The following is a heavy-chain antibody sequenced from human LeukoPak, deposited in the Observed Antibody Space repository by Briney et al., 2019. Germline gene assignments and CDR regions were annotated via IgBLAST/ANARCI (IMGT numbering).Heavy chain of an antibody. V-gene: IGHV3-49*03. CDR2: IRSKAYGGAT. CDR1: GFNFGVYA. D-gene: IGHD6-13*01. Sequence: GGSLRLSCTTSGFNFGVYAMSWFRQAPGKGLEWVGFIRSKAYGGATEYAASVTGRFTISRDDSKSIAYLQMNSLKTEDTGVYYCARDNGAQYHGSSVNWGQGTLVTVSS. J-gene: IGHJ4*02. CDR3: ARDNGAQYHGSSVN.